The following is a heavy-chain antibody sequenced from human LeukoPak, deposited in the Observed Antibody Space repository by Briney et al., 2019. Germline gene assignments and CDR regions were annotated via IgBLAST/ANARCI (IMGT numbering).Heavy chain of an antibody. V-gene: IGHV3-23*01. D-gene: IGHD6-19*01. CDR3: AKTTAGNSSGRYPGWPVDY. CDR1: GFTFRNYA. Sequence: GGSLRLSCAASGFTFRNYAIYWVRQAPGKGLEWVSGISGSGGDTYFADSVKGRFTISRDHSKNTLFLQMDSLRAEATAVYYCAKTTAGNSSGRYPGWPVDYWGQGTLVTVSS. CDR2: ISGSGGDT. J-gene: IGHJ4*02.